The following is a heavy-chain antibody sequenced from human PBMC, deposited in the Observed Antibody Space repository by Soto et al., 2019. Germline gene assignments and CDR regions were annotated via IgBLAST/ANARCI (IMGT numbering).Heavy chain of an antibody. CDR1: GYSFAIYY. Sequence: GESLKISCQGSGYSFAIYYIAWVRQMPGKGLEWMGIIYPGDSDTTYSPSFQGQVTISVDKSLNTAYLQWSSLKASDTAMYYCARRLAAGGTRAFDIWGQGTVVTV. CDR3: ARRLAAGGTRAFDI. CDR2: IYPGDSDT. D-gene: IGHD6-13*01. J-gene: IGHJ3*02. V-gene: IGHV5-51*01.